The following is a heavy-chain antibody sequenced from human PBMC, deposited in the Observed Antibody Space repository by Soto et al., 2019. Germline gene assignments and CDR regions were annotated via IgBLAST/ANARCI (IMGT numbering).Heavy chain of an antibody. CDR3: ARVAYYDFWSGYYRPMDFDY. CDR1: GGSISSGDYY. CDR2: IYYSGST. J-gene: IGHJ4*02. Sequence: QVQLQESGPGLVKPSQTLSLTCTVSGGSISSGDYYWSWIRQPPGKGLEWIGYIYYSGSTYYNPSLKGRVTISVDTSKNQFSLKLSSVTAADTAVYYCARVAYYDFWSGYYRPMDFDYWGQGTLVTVSS. V-gene: IGHV4-30-4*01. D-gene: IGHD3-3*01.